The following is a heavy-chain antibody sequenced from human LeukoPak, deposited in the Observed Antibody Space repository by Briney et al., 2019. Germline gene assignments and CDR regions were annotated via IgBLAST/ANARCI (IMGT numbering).Heavy chain of an antibody. D-gene: IGHD6-6*01. Sequence: PGGSLRLSCAAYGFTVSSNYMSWVRQAPGKGLDWVSIIYSGGSTYYEDSVKGRFTISRDNSKTTLYLQINSLRAEDMAVYYCARVEYSSSSKVYYYYMDVWGKGTTVTVSS. J-gene: IGHJ6*03. CDR3: ARVEYSSSSKVYYYYMDV. CDR1: GFTVSSNY. V-gene: IGHV3-53*01. CDR2: IYSGGST.